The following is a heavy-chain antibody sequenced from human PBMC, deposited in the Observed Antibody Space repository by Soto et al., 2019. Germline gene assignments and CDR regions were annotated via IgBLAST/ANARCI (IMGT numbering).Heavy chain of an antibody. CDR1: GVSIHNSHSL. CDR2: VYHSGGS. D-gene: IGHD2-15*01. J-gene: IGHJ5*02. CDR3: GRVVEGATRHTDSDS. V-gene: IGHV4-39*02. Sequence: KSSETLSLTCAVSGVSIHNSHSLWGWIRQPPGKGLEFIGSVYHSGGSYYNPSLKGRVTISVDTSNNQISLRVNSVTAADTAVYYCGRVVEGATRHTDSDSWGQGMLVTVSS.